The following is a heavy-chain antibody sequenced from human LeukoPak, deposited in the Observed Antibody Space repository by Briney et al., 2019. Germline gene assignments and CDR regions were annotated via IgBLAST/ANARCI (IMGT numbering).Heavy chain of an antibody. J-gene: IGHJ4*02. CDR3: ARAGDYDGDYFDY. D-gene: IGHD4-17*01. CDR2: IYHSGST. CDR1: GGSISSGGYS. Sequence: PSQTLSLTCAVSGGSISSGGYSWSWIRQPPGKGLEWIGYIYHSGSTYYNPSLKSRVTISVDRSKNQFSLKLSSATAADTAVYYCARAGDYDGDYFDYWGQGTLVTVSS. V-gene: IGHV4-30-2*01.